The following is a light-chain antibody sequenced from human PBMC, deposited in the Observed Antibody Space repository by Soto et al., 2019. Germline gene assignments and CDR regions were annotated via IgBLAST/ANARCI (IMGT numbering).Light chain of an antibody. CDR2: GAS. Sequence: EIVMTQSPATLSVSPGERATLSCRASQSVSSNLAWYQQKPGQAPRLLIYGASTRATGIPARFSGSGSGTEFTLTISSLQSEDFAVYYCQQYNNSLTFGGGTKVEI. CDR3: QQYNNSLT. CDR1: QSVSSN. V-gene: IGKV3-15*01. J-gene: IGKJ4*01.